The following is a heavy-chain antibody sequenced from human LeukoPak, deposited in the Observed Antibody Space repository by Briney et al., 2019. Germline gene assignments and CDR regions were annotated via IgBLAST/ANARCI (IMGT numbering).Heavy chain of an antibody. D-gene: IGHD1-1*01. CDR1: GYTFTSYD. CDR2: MNPNSGNT. V-gene: IGHV1-8*03. CDR3: ARGVRGWNDDGYMDV. J-gene: IGHJ6*03. Sequence: GASVKVSCKASGYTFTSYDINWVRQATGQWLEWMGWMNPNSGNTGYAQKFQGRVTITRNTSISTAYMELSSLRSEDTAVYYCARGVRGWNDDGYMDVWGKGTTVTVSS.